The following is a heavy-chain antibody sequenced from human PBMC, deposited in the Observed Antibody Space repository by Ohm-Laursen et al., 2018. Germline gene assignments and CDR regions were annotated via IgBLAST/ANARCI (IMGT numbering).Heavy chain of an antibody. CDR2: ISSSGSTI. J-gene: IGHJ6*02. Sequence: SLRLSCAASGFTFSDYHMSWIRQAPGKGLEWVSYISSSGSTIYYADSVKGRFTISRDNAKNSLYLQMNSLRAEDTAVYYCARAYYDSSGMDVWGQGTKVTVSS. D-gene: IGHD3-22*01. V-gene: IGHV3-11*01. CDR3: ARAYYDSSGMDV. CDR1: GFTFSDYH.